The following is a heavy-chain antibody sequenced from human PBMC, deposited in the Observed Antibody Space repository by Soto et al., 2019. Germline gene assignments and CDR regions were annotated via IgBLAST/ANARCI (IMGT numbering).Heavy chain of an antibody. D-gene: IGHD2-2*01. CDR1: GFTFSSYW. J-gene: IGHJ4*02. Sequence: SLRLSCAASGFTFSSYWMSWVRQAPGKGLEWVANIKQDGSEKYYVDSVKGRFTISRDNAKNSLYLQMNSLRAEDTAVYYCATRPAHYQPPFDYWGQGTLVTVSS. CDR2: IKQDGSEK. CDR3: ATRPAHYQPPFDY. V-gene: IGHV3-7*05.